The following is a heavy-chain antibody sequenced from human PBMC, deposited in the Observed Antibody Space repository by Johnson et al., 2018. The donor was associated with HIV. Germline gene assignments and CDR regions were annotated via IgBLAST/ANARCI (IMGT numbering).Heavy chain of an antibody. D-gene: IGHD3/OR15-3a*01. CDR1: GFTFSSYW. CDR3: AKDFGQGQYTGRFDT. V-gene: IGHV3-7*01. Sequence: MLLVESGGGLVQPGGSLRLSCAASGFTFSSYWMSWVRQAPGKGLEWVANIKQDGSEKYYVDSVKGRFTISRDNAKNSLYLQMNSLRAEDTAVFYCAKDFGQGQYTGRFDTWGQGTVVTGAS. CDR2: IKQDGSEK. J-gene: IGHJ3*02.